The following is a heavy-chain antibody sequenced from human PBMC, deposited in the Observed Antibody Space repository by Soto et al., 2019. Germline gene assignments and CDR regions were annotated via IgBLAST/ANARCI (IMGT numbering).Heavy chain of an antibody. CDR1: GLIFSYVL. D-gene: IGHD1-1*01. CDR2: IKTKPDDGTI. CDR3: TTSNLGVDF. J-gene: IGHJ4*02. Sequence: PGGSLRLSCAASGLIFSYVLMTWVRQAPGKGLEWVGRIKTKPDDGTIDYAAPVRGRFTISRDDSKNTLYLQMTSLTPDDTGVYYCTTSNLGVDFWGPGTLVTVSS. V-gene: IGHV3-15*01.